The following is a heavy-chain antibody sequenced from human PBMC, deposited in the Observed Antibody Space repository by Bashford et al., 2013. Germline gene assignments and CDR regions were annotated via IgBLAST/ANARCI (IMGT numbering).Heavy chain of an antibody. CDR2: IIPIFGTA. CDR3: AREGVFRKVYYYYGMDV. Sequence: SVKVSCKTSGGTFSRHAISWVRQAPGQGLEWMGGIIPIFGTANYAQKFQGRVTITADESTSTAYMELSSLRSEDTAVYYCAREGVFRKVYYYYGMDVWGQGTTVTVSS. V-gene: IGHV1-69*13. CDR1: GGTFSRHA. J-gene: IGHJ6*02. D-gene: IGHD1-14*01.